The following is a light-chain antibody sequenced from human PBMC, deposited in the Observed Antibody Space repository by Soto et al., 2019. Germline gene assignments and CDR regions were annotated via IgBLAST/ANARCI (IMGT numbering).Light chain of an antibody. V-gene: IGKV3-15*01. CDR2: NAS. J-gene: IGKJ2*01. CDR1: QSVSRH. Sequence: EIVLTQSPATLSVSPGESATLSCRASQSVSRHLAWYQQKPGQAPRVLIYNASTRATGIPATFSGSGSGTEFTLTISSLQSEDCAVYYCLQYSDWPPRYTFGHGTKLEIK. CDR3: LQYSDWPPRYT.